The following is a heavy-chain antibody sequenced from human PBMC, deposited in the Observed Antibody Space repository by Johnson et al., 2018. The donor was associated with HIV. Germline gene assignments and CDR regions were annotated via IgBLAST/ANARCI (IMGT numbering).Heavy chain of an antibody. J-gene: IGHJ3*02. CDR3: VRVGKYCGDDCHLGVDAFDI. CDR1: GFTFDDYT. D-gene: IGHD2-21*02. CDR2: ISWDGGST. V-gene: IGHV3-43*01. Sequence: VQLVESGGGLVQPGRSLRLSCAASGFTFDDYTMHWVRHAPGKGLEWVSLISWDGGSTYYADSVTGRFPTSSDNSKNTLYLQMNSLRVEDTALYYCVRVGKYCGDDCHLGVDAFDIWGQGTMVTVSS.